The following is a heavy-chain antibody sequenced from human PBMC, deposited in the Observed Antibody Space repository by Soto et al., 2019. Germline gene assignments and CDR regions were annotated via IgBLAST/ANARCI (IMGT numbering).Heavy chain of an antibody. D-gene: IGHD3-3*01. CDR1: GGSISSSSYY. CDR3: ARDSAYYDFWDPGYMDV. Sequence: SETLSLTCTVSGGSISSSSYYWGWIRQPPGKGLEWIGYIYYSGSTYYNPSLKSRVTISVDTSKNQFSLKLSSVTAADTAVYYCARDSAYYDFWDPGYMDVWGQGTTVTVSS. V-gene: IGHV4-39*07. J-gene: IGHJ6*03. CDR2: IYYSGST.